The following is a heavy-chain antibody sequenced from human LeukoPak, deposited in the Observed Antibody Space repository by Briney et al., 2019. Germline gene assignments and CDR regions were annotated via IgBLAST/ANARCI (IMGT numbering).Heavy chain of an antibody. V-gene: IGHV3-23*01. D-gene: IGHD5-24*01. Sequence: PGGSLRLSCVASGFTFRSYAMSWVRQAPGKGLEWVSGISGSGGSTYYADSVRGRFTISRDNSKNTLYLQMNSLRAEDTAVYYCARDGYSAEYFQHWGQGTLVTVSS. J-gene: IGHJ1*01. CDR1: GFTFRSYA. CDR2: ISGSGGST. CDR3: ARDGYSAEYFQH.